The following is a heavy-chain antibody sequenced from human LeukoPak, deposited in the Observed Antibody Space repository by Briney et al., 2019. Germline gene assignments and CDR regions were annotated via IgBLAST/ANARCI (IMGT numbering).Heavy chain of an antibody. CDR1: GFTFSSYA. D-gene: IGHD1-26*01. CDR3: ARGDGRVVGAAFDY. V-gene: IGHV3-30-3*01. CDR2: ISYDRSNK. Sequence: GGFLRLSCSASGFTFSSYAMHWVRQAPGKGLEWVALISYDRSNKYYADSVKGRFTISRDNSKNTLYLQMNSLRAEDTAVYYCARGDGRVVGAAFDYWGQGTLVTVSS. J-gene: IGHJ4*02.